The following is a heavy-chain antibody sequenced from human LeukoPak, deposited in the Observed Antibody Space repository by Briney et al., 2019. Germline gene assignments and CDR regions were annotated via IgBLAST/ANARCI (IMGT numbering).Heavy chain of an antibody. CDR1: GFTFSDYN. D-gene: IGHD3-22*01. CDR2: ISGSGGST. V-gene: IGHV3-23*01. Sequence: GGSLRLSYAASGFTFSDYNMRWIRQAPGKGLEWVSAISGSGGSTYYADSVKGRFTISRDNSKNTLYLQMNSLRAEDTAVYYCAKAKLSYYDSSGYYGLIDYWGQGTLVTVSS. CDR3: AKAKLSYYDSSGYYGLIDY. J-gene: IGHJ4*02.